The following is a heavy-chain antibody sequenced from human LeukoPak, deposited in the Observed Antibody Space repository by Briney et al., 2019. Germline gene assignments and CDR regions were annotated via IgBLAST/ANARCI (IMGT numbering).Heavy chain of an antibody. V-gene: IGHV3-53*01. Sequence: GGSLRLSCAASGFTFSSNYMSWVRQAPGKGLEWVSVIYSAGNTYYTDSVKGRFTISRDNSKNTLYLQMNSLRAEDTAVYYCARDASGFHYFDYWGQGTLVTVSS. CDR2: IYSAGNT. CDR1: GFTFSSNY. D-gene: IGHD3-10*01. J-gene: IGHJ4*02. CDR3: ARDASGFHYFDY.